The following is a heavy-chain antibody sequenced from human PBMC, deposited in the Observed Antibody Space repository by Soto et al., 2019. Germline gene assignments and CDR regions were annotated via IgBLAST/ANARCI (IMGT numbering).Heavy chain of an antibody. CDR3: AIDPYGDSFF. V-gene: IGHV3-30*03. Sequence: QVQLVESGGGVVQPGRSLRLSCAASSFTFTSYDLHWVRQAPGKGLEWVAFISSDGTKKYYADSVKGRFTISSDNSKNQLYLQMNSLRPEDTAVYHCAIDPYGDSFFWGQGTLLTVSS. CDR2: ISSDGTKK. D-gene: IGHD4-17*01. J-gene: IGHJ4*02. CDR1: SFTFTSYD.